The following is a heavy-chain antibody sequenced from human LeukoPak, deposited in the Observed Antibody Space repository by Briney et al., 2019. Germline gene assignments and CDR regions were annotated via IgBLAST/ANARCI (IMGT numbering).Heavy chain of an antibody. CDR1: GFTFSSYA. J-gene: IGHJ4*02. Sequence: GGSLRLSCAASGFTFSSYAMSWVRQAPGKGLEWVSAISGSGGSTYYADSVKGRFTISRDNSKNTLYPQMNSLRAEDTAVYYCAKTPPYDFWSGRQVWYFDYWGQGTLVTVSS. CDR2: ISGSGGST. CDR3: AKTPPYDFWSGRQVWYFDY. D-gene: IGHD3-3*01. V-gene: IGHV3-23*01.